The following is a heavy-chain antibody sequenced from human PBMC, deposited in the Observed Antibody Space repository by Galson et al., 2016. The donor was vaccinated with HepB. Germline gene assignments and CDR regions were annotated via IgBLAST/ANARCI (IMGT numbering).Heavy chain of an antibody. D-gene: IGHD5-24*01. CDR3: ARVRGYNYEPNFDY. CDR1: GDSISSYY. V-gene: IGHV4-59*01. Sequence: SETLSLTCTVSGDSISSYYWSWIRQPPGKGLEWIGYIFHSGSTDYNPSLKSRVTISVDTSKNQFSLKVSSVTAADTAVYYCARVRGYNYEPNFDYWGQGTLVTVSS. J-gene: IGHJ4*02. CDR2: IFHSGST.